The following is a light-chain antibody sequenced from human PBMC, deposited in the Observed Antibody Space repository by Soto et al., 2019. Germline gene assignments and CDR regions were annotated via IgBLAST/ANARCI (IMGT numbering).Light chain of an antibody. V-gene: IGKV3-11*01. CDR2: DAS. Sequence: EIVLTQSPATLSLSPEERAVLSCRASQSVSSYLAWYQQKPGQAPRLLIYDASNRATGIPARFSGSGSGTDFTLTISSLEPEDFAVYYCQQRSNWPWTFGQGTKVDIK. CDR1: QSVSSY. CDR3: QQRSNWPWT. J-gene: IGKJ1*01.